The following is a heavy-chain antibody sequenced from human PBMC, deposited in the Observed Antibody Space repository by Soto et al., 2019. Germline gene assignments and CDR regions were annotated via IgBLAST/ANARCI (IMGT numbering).Heavy chain of an antibody. CDR1: GYTFTSYG. CDR3: VRPYSGSYNLDY. D-gene: IGHD1-26*01. Sequence: ASVKVSCKAFGYTFTSYGIAWVRQAPGQGLEWMGWISTYNDNTNYAQALQGRVTMTTDTSTSTAYMELRSLTSDDTAVYYCVRPYSGSYNLDYWGQGTPVTVSS. CDR2: ISTYNDNT. J-gene: IGHJ4*02. V-gene: IGHV1-18*04.